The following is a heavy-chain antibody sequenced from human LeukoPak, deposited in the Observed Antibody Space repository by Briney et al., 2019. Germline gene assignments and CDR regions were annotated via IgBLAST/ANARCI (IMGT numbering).Heavy chain of an antibody. CDR3: ARRALYYYDSSGYLS. J-gene: IGHJ4*02. V-gene: IGHV4-59*12. CDR1: GGSISSYY. CDR2: IYYSGST. Sequence: SETLSLTCTVSGGSISSYYWSWIRQPPGKGLEWIGYIYYSGSTNYNPSLKSRVTISVDTSKNQFSLKLSSVTAADTAVYYCARRALYYYDSSGYLSWGQGTLVTVSS. D-gene: IGHD3-22*01.